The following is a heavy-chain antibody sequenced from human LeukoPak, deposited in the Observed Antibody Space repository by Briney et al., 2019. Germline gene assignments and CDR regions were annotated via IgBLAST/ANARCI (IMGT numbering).Heavy chain of an antibody. CDR2: IYTSGST. D-gene: IGHD6-13*01. CDR1: GGSISSGSYY. Sequence: PSETLSLTCTVSGGSISSGSYYWSWIRQPAGKGLEWIGRIYTSGSTNYNPSLKSRVTISVDTSKNQFSLKLSSVTAADTAVYYCARDEIAYSNDYWGQGTLVTVSS. J-gene: IGHJ4*02. CDR3: ARDEIAYSNDY. V-gene: IGHV4-61*02.